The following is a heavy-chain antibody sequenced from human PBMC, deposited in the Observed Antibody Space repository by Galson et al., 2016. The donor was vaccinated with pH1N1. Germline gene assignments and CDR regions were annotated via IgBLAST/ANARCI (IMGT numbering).Heavy chain of an antibody. CDR1: GFPLRTYS. Sequence: SLRLSCAASGFPLRTYSMNWVRQVPGRGPEWVSYISSSGLSIYYADSVKGRFTISRDNAKTSLYLQMNSLRPEDTALYYCASFRDRPGHNGYIEYWGQGTLVTVSS. J-gene: IGHJ4*02. CDR2: ISSSGLSI. CDR3: ASFRDRPGHNGYIEY. V-gene: IGHV3-48*01. D-gene: IGHD2-8*01.